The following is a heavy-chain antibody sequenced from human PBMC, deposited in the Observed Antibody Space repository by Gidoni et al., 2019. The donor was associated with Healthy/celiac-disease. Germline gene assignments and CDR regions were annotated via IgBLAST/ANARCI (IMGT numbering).Heavy chain of an antibody. CDR3: AKEETIAVAGPDY. CDR2: ISGIGGST. Sequence: EVQLLESGGGLVQPGGSLRLSCSAPGFTFSSYAMSWVRQAPGKGLEWCSAISGIGGSTDYADAVKGRFTISRDNSKNTLYLQRNSLRAEDTAVYYCAKEETIAVAGPDYWGQGTLVTVS. V-gene: IGHV3-23*01. D-gene: IGHD6-19*01. CDR1: GFTFSSYA. J-gene: IGHJ4*02.